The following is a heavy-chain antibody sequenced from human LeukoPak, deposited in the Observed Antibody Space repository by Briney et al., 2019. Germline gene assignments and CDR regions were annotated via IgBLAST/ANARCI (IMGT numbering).Heavy chain of an antibody. CDR2: IRNDGAKT. V-gene: IGHV3-30*02. CDR1: TFTFSDYG. Sequence: GGSLRLSCVGSTFTFSDYGMHWVRQAPGKGLEWVAFIRNDGAKTYYADSAKGRFTISRDNSRNTLYLQMNSLTAEDTAVFYCAKDGVILAPGVYWYMDVWGRGTTVTVSS. J-gene: IGHJ6*03. D-gene: IGHD3-16*02. CDR3: AKDGVILAPGVYWYMDV.